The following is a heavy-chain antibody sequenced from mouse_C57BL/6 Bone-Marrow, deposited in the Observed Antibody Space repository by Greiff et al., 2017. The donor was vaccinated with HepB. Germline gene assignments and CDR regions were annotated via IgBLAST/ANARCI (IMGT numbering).Heavy chain of an antibody. CDR2: IDPSDSET. V-gene: IGHV1-52*01. J-gene: IGHJ2*01. CDR3: ARYAGSHYFDY. CDR1: GYTFTSYW. D-gene: IGHD2-2*01. Sequence: QVQLQQSGAELVRPGSSVKLSCKASGYTFTSYWMHWVKQRPIQGLEWIGNIDPSDSETHYNQKFKDKATLTVDKSSSTAYMQLSSLTSEDSAVYYCARYAGSHYFDYWGQGTTLTVSS.